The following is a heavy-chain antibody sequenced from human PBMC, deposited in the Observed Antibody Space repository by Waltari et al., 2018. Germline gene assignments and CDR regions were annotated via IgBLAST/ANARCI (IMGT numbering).Heavy chain of an antibody. CDR2: IRAYGDYT. CDR3: STYTDVTFGDH. D-gene: IGHD3-10*01. CDR1: GFTFSSSW. Sequence: EVQLVESGGGLVQPGGSLRLSCAVSGFTFSSSWMHWVRQAPGKGLVWVSRIRAYGDYTSYADSVKGRFTISRDNAKSTLYLQMNSLTAEDTAIYYCSTYTDVTFGDHWGQGALVTVSS. V-gene: IGHV3-74*01. J-gene: IGHJ4*02.